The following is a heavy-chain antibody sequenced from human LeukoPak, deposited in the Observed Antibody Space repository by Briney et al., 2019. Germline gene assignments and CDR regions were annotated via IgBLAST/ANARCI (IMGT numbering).Heavy chain of an antibody. CDR1: GGSFSGYY. J-gene: IGHJ4*02. D-gene: IGHD3-3*01. Sequence: SETLSLTCAVYGGSFSGYYWSWIRQPPGKGLEWIGEINHSGGTNYNPSLKSRVTISVDTSKNQFSLKLSSVTAADTAVYYCARAYYDFWSGPPHYWGQGTLVTVSS. CDR3: ARAYYDFWSGPPHY. V-gene: IGHV4-34*01. CDR2: INHSGGT.